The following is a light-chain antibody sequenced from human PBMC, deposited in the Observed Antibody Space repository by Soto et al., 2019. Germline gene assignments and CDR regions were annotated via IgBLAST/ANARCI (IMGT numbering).Light chain of an antibody. CDR1: QSVLSSSNNYNY. CDR3: QQYYNIPPT. CDR2: WAS. V-gene: IGKV4-1*01. Sequence: DIVMTQSPDSLAVSLGEWATINCKSSQSVLSSSNNYNYLAWYQQKPGQPPKLLLYWASTRESGVPDRFSGSGSGTDFTLTISRMQAEDVAVYYCQQYYNIPPTFGQGTKVEIK. J-gene: IGKJ1*01.